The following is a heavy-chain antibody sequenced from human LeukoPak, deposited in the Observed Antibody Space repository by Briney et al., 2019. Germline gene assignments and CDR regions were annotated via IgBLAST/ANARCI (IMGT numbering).Heavy chain of an antibody. CDR3: ARGPGPIAGAKNPFDI. Sequence: GRSLRLSCAASGFTFSAYAMHWVRQAPGKGLEWVAVISYDGSNKYYADSAKGRFTISGDKSKDTLYLQMNSLRPEDTAVYYCARGPGPIAGAKNPFDIWGQGTMVTVSS. CDR2: ISYDGSNK. D-gene: IGHD1-26*01. CDR1: GFTFSAYA. J-gene: IGHJ3*02. V-gene: IGHV3-30*01.